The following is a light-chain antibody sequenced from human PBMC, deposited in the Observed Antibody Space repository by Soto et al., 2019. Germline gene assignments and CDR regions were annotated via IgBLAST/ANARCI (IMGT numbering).Light chain of an antibody. Sequence: EIMMTQSPATLSVFPGERGTLSCRASQSVSSNLAWYQQKPGQTPRLLIYGASTRASGIPARFSGSGSGTEFTLTISSLQSEDFAVYYCLHYENWPHAFGQGTKVAIK. J-gene: IGKJ2*01. V-gene: IGKV3-15*01. CDR2: GAS. CDR3: LHYENWPHA. CDR1: QSVSSN.